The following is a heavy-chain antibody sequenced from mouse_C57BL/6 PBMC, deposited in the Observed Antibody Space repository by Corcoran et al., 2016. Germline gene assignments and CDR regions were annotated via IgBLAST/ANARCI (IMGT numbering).Heavy chain of an antibody. V-gene: IGHV5-6-5*01. CDR2: IYSGGST. Sequence: EVQLVESGGGLIQPGGSLRLSCAASGFTVSSHYLGWVRQAPGKGLERVSVIYSGGSTYYSDSVKGRFTIYRDDSKNTLYLQMKGLRAEDTGVYYCARGRGDSYVGYAFDIWGQGTMVTVSS. J-gene: IGHJ3*01. CDR3: ARGRGDSYVGYAFDI. CDR1: GFTVSSHY. D-gene: IGHD6-1*02.